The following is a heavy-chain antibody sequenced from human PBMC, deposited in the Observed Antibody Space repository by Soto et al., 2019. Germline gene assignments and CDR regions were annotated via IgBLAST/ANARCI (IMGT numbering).Heavy chain of an antibody. J-gene: IGHJ2*01. CDR2: IKSIPDGGTA. CDR3: VRILQYFGAPRAYFDL. CDR1: GFSFSSVW. D-gene: IGHD3-10*01. Sequence: GGSLRLSCAASGFSFSSVWRSWVRQTPAKGLEWVGRIKSIPDGGTADYAVPLKGRVTISRDDSTNTLDLQMNNLKTEDTGVYFCVRILQYFGAPRAYFDLWGRGTLVTVSS. V-gene: IGHV3-15*01.